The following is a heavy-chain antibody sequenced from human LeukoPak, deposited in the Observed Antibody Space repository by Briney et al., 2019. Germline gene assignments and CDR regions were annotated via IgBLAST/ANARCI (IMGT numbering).Heavy chain of an antibody. Sequence: SVTVSFKASGGTFSSYAISWVRQAPGQGLEWMGGIIPIFGTANYAQKFQGRVTITADESTSTAYMELSSLRSEDTAVYYCATRPSGSSGWLDYWGQGTLVTVSS. V-gene: IGHV1-69*13. CDR2: IIPIFGTA. CDR1: GGTFSSYA. CDR3: ATRPSGSSGWLDY. J-gene: IGHJ4*02. D-gene: IGHD6-19*01.